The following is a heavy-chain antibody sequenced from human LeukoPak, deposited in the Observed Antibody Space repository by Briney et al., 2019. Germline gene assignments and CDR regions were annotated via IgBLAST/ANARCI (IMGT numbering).Heavy chain of an antibody. J-gene: IGHJ4*02. CDR2: IRGSGDTT. Sequence: PGGSLRLSCAASGFTFSNYAMSWVRQAPGKGLEWVSNIRGSGDTTFYAESVKVRFIISRDNSKDTLLLQMNSLRAEDTAVYYCAKGAVVLTALSSFDYWGQGTLVTVSS. CDR1: GFTFSNYA. CDR3: AKGAVVLTALSSFDY. D-gene: IGHD2-15*01. V-gene: IGHV3-23*01.